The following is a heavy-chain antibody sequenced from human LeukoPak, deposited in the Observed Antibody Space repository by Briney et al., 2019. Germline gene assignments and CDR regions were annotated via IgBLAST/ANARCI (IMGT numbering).Heavy chain of an antibody. Sequence: PSETLSLTCTVSGGSISSSTYYWGWIRQPPGKGLEWIGSIYYSGSTYYNPSLKSRVTISVDTSKNQFSLKLSSVTAADTAVYYCARGPRWLQDYFNYWGQRTLVTVSS. CDR3: ARGPRWLQDYFNY. V-gene: IGHV4-39*07. CDR2: IYYSGST. D-gene: IGHD5-24*01. CDR1: GGSISSSTYY. J-gene: IGHJ4*02.